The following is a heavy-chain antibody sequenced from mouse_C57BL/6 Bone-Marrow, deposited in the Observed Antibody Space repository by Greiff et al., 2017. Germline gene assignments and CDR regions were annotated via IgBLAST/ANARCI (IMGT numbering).Heavy chain of an antibody. Sequence: QVQLQQSGTELVKPGASVKLSCKASGYTFTSYWMHWVKQRPGQGLEWIGNINPSNGGTNYNEKFKSKATLTVDKSSSTAYMQLSSLTSEDSAVYYCARWGWLIHYAMDYWGQGTSVTVSS. D-gene: IGHD2-3*01. CDR2: INPSNGGT. CDR3: ARWGWLIHYAMDY. V-gene: IGHV1-53*01. CDR1: GYTFTSYW. J-gene: IGHJ4*01.